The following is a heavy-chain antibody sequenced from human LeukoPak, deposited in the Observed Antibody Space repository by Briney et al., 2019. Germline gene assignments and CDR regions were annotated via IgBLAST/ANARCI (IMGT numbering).Heavy chain of an antibody. V-gene: IGHV3-30*04. CDR2: ISYDGSNK. Sequence: GGSLRLSCAASGFTFSSYAMHGVREAPGKGLEWLAVISYDGSNKYYADSVKGRFTISRDNSKKTLYLQMNSLRAEDTAVYYCARDPGDNSGYYDYWGQGTLVTVSS. CDR1: GFTFSSYA. CDR3: ARDPGDNSGYYDY. D-gene: IGHD3-22*01. J-gene: IGHJ4*02.